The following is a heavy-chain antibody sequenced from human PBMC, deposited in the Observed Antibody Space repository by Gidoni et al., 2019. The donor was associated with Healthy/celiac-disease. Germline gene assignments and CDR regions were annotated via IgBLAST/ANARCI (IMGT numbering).Heavy chain of an antibody. V-gene: IGHV4-61*02. CDR3: ARFVGETTLAFDI. D-gene: IGHD1-1*01. CDR2: IYTSGST. J-gene: IGHJ3*02. Sequence: QVQLQESGPGLVKPSQTLSLTCTVSGGSISSGSYYWSWIRQPAGKGLEWIGRIYTSGSTNYNPSLKSRVTISVDTSKNQFSLKLSSVTAADTAVYYCARFVGETTLAFDIWGQGTMVTVSS. CDR1: GGSISSGSYY.